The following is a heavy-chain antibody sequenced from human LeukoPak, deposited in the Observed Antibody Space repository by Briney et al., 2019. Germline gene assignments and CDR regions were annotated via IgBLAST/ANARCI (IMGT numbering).Heavy chain of an antibody. CDR3: ARVEWEPPSNWFDP. J-gene: IGHJ5*02. Sequence: SETLSLTCAVYGGSFSGYYWSWIRQPPGKGLEWIGEINHSGSTNYNPSLKSRVTISVDTSKNQFSLKLSSVTAADTAVYYCARVEWEPPSNWFDPWGQGTLVTVSS. D-gene: IGHD1-26*01. CDR1: GGSFSGYY. V-gene: IGHV4-34*01. CDR2: INHSGST.